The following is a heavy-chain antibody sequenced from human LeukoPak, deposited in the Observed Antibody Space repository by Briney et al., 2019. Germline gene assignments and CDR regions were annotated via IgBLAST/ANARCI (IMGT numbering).Heavy chain of an antibody. Sequence: PGGSLRLSCAASGFTFSSYWMSWVRQAPGKGLEWVANIKQDGSAKYYVDSVKGRFTISRDNAKNSLYLQMNSLRAEDTAVYYCARGFSGYYYDLFDYWGQGTLVTVSS. CDR3: ARGFSGYYYDLFDY. V-gene: IGHV3-7*01. J-gene: IGHJ4*02. CDR1: GFTFSSYW. CDR2: IKQDGSAK. D-gene: IGHD3-22*01.